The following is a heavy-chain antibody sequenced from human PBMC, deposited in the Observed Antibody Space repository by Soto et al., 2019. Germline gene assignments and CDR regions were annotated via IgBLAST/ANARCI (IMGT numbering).Heavy chain of an antibody. Sequence: SETLSLTCTVSGGSISSYYWSWIRQPPGKGLEWIGYIYYSGSTNYNPSLKSRVTISVDTSKNQFSLKLSSVTAADTAVYYCARESWVGRFLEWSPYYYYGMDVWGQGTTVTVSS. CDR1: GGSISSYY. J-gene: IGHJ6*02. D-gene: IGHD3-3*01. CDR3: ARESWVGRFLEWSPYYYYGMDV. V-gene: IGHV4-59*01. CDR2: IYYSGST.